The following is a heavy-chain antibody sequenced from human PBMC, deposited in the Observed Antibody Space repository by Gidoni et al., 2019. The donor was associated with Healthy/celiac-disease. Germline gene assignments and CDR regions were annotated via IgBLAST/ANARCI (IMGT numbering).Heavy chain of an antibody. CDR1: GFPFSSYA. J-gene: IGHJ4*02. D-gene: IGHD3-9*01. Sequence: EVQLLESGGGLVQPGGSLRLSCAASGFPFSSYAMSWVRQAPGKGLEWVSAISGSGGSTYYADSVKGRFTISRDNSKNTLYLQMNSLRAEDTAVYYCAKVYFDWLPKGYYFDYWGQGTLVTVSS. CDR2: ISGSGGST. CDR3: AKVYFDWLPKGYYFDY. V-gene: IGHV3-23*01.